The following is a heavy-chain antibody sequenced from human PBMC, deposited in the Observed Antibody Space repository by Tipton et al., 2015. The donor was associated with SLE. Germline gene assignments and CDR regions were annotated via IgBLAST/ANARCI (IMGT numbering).Heavy chain of an antibody. CDR2: IYHSGST. Sequence: TLSLTCAVSGYSISSGYYWGWIRQPPGKGLEWIGSIYHSGSTYHNPSLKSRVTISVDTSKNQFSLKLSSVTAADTAVYYCARIVVVLKTGYFQHWGQGTLVTVSS. J-gene: IGHJ1*01. CDR3: ARIVVVLKTGYFQH. CDR1: GYSISSGYY. D-gene: IGHD3-22*01. V-gene: IGHV4-38-2*01.